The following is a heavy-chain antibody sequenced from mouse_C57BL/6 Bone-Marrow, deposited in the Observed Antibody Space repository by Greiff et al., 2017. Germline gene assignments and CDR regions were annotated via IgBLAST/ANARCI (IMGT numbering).Heavy chain of an antibody. V-gene: IGHV14-2*01. CDR2: IDPEDGDT. J-gene: IGHJ4*01. D-gene: IGHD2-1*01. CDR1: GFNIKDYY. CDR3: ARLYYGNYNYAMDY. Sequence: VQLQQSGAELVKPGASVKLSCTASGFNIKDYYMHWVKQRTEQGLEWIGRIDPEDGDTKYAPKFTGKATITADTSSNTAYLQLRSLTSEDTAVDYCARLYYGNYNYAMDYWGQGTSVTVSS.